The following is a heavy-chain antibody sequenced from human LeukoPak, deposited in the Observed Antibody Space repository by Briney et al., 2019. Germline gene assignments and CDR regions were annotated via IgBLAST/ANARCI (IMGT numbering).Heavy chain of an antibody. CDR1: GYTFTSYD. CDR3: ARGTGGSSSWYFHYYYYMDV. J-gene: IGHJ6*03. D-gene: IGHD6-13*01. V-gene: IGHV1-8*03. CDR2: MNPNSGNT. Sequence: ASVKVSCKASGYTFTSYDINWVRQATGQGLEWMGWMNPNSGNTGYAQKFQGRVTITRNTSISTAYMELSSLRSGDTAVYYCARGTGGSSSWYFHYYYYMDVWGKGTTVTVSS.